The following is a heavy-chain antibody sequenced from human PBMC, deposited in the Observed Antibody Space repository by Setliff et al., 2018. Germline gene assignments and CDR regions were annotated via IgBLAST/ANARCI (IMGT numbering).Heavy chain of an antibody. D-gene: IGHD6-6*01. Sequence: SETLSLTCTVSGGSISSSTFYWGWIRQPPGKGLVWIGSINYYGSIFNDGTTYSTYYNPSLKSRVTISIDTSKSQFSLKLSSVTAADTALYYCARNPDFLQYSFDLWGRGTLVTVSS. CDR1: GGSISSSTFY. CDR3: ARNPDFLQYSFDL. J-gene: IGHJ2*01. V-gene: IGHV4-39*07. CDR2: INYYGSIFNDGTTYST.